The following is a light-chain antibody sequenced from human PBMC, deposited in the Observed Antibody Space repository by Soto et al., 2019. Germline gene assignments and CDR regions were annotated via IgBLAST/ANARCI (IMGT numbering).Light chain of an antibody. J-gene: IGKJ5*01. CDR1: QSFNSTY. CDR3: QQYSNRPPIT. Sequence: EIVLTQSTSTLSLSPGERSTLSCRASQSFNSTYLAWYQQKPGQAPXLXXYGASKRATGIPARFSGSGSGTEFTLTISCLQSQDFSVYYCQQYSNRPPITFGQGTLLEIK. CDR2: GAS. V-gene: IGKV3-20*01.